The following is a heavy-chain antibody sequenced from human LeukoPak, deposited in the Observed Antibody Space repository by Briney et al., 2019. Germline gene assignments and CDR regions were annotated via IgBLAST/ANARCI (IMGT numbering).Heavy chain of an antibody. J-gene: IGHJ4*02. D-gene: IGHD3-22*01. CDR3: ARHPHDSSGYYDY. V-gene: IGHV5-51*01. CDR2: IYPGDSDT. Sequence: GESLKISCKGSGYSFTSYWIGWVRPMPGKGLEWMGIIYPGDSDTRYSPSFQGQVTISAAKSISTAYLQWSSLKASDTAMYYCARHPHDSSGYYDYWGQGTLVTVSS. CDR1: GYSFTSYW.